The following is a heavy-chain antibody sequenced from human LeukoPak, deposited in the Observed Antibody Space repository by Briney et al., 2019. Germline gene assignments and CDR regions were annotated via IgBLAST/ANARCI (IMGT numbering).Heavy chain of an antibody. J-gene: IGHJ4*02. CDR2: INTDGTVT. CDR1: GFTFSKYW. D-gene: IGHD6-19*01. CDR3: ATKQWLAPPPDS. V-gene: IGHV3-74*01. Sequence: GASLRLSCAASGFTFSKYWMLWVRQAPGKGLESVSRINTDGTVTTYADSVKGRFTVSRDNADNTMFLQMNSVRDEDTAVYYCATKQWLAPPPDSWGQGTPVTVSS.